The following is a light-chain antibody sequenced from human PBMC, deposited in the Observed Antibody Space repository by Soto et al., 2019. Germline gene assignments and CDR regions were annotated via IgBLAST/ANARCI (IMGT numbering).Light chain of an antibody. CDR2: DVT. CDR1: SSDVGGYNY. V-gene: IGLV2-14*01. Sequence: QSVLTQPASVSGSPGQSITISCTGTSSDVGGYNYVSWYQQHPGKAPKLMIYDVTNRPSGISNRFSGSKSGNTASLTISGLQAEDEAYYCCSSYTNDSTRVFGGGTKLTVL. CDR3: SSYTNDSTRV. J-gene: IGLJ2*01.